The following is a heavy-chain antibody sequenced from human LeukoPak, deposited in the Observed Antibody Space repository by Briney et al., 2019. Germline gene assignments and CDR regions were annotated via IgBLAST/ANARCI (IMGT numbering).Heavy chain of an antibody. V-gene: IGHV4-39*07. CDR3: SRDYGDYRFDY. Sequence: KPSETLSLTCTVSGGSIRSTSYWAWIRQPPGKGLEWIGAIYYTGSTYYNPSLKSRVTISMDTSKNQFSLKLTSVTAADTAVYYCSRDYGDYRFDYWGQGTLVTVSS. J-gene: IGHJ4*02. CDR1: GGSIRSTSY. CDR2: IYYTGST. D-gene: IGHD4-17*01.